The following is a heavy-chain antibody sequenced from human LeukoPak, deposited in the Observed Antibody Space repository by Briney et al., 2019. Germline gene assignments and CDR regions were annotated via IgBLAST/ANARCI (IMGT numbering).Heavy chain of an antibody. J-gene: IGHJ4*02. CDR2: ITGNGGRA. D-gene: IGHD3-10*01. CDR1: GFTFGSNA. CDR3: AKDAVAPGSSGDYFDY. Sequence: GGSLRLSCAASGFTFGSNAMSWVRQAPGKGLEWVAVITGNGGRADYADSVKGRFTISRDNAKNTLSLQMNSLRAEDTAVYYCAKDAVAPGSSGDYFDYWGQGTLVTVSS. V-gene: IGHV3-23*01.